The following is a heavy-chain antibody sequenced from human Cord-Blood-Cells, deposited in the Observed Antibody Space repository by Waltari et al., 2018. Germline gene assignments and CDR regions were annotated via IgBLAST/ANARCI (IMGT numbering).Heavy chain of an antibody. Sequence: QVQLQQWGAGLLKRSETLSLTCAVYGGSFSGYYWSWIRQPPGKGLEWIGEINHSGSTNYNPSLKSRVTISVDTSKNQFSLKLSSVTAADTAVYYCARMVSVRGVIFDYWGQGTLVTVSS. V-gene: IGHV4-34*01. CDR2: INHSGST. CDR3: ARMVSVRGVIFDY. J-gene: IGHJ4*02. CDR1: GGSFSGYY. D-gene: IGHD3-10*01.